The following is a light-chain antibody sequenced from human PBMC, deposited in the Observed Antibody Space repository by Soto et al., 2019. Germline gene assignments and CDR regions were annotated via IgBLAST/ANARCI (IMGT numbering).Light chain of an antibody. J-gene: IGKJ1*01. CDR2: DAS. CDR1: QSVANNY. CDR3: QQYATSPLT. V-gene: IGKV3-20*01. Sequence: ENVLTQSPGTLPLSPGERATLSCRTSQSVANNYLAWYKQKPGQPPRLLIYDASNRATGIPDRFSGSGSGTDFTLTINRLDPDDFAVFYCQQYATSPLTFGQGTKVEVK.